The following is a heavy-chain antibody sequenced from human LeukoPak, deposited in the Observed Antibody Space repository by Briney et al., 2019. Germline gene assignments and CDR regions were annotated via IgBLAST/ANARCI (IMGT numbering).Heavy chain of an antibody. D-gene: IGHD3-9*01. CDR1: GFTLSGW. J-gene: IGHJ4*02. CDR2: INSDGSST. CDR3: ASLDILTGYYQYYFDY. Sequence: PGGSLRLSCAASGFTLSGWMHWVRQAPGKGLVWVSRINSDGSSTSYADSVKGRFTISRDNAKNTLYLQMNSLRAEDTAVYYCASLDILTGYYQYYFDYWGQGTLVTVSS. V-gene: IGHV3-74*01.